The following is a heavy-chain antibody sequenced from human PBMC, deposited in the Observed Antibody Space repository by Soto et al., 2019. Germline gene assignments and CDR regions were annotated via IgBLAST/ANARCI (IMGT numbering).Heavy chain of an antibody. CDR1: GYSFTSYW. CDR2: IYPGDSDT. Sequence: GESLKISCKDSGYSFTSYWIGWVRQMPGKGLEWMGIIYPGDSDTRYSPSFQGQVTISADKSTSTAYLQWSSLKASDTAMYYCARRKHFWSGYYSIDYWGQGTLVTVSS. D-gene: IGHD3-3*02. V-gene: IGHV5-51*01. CDR3: ARRKHFWSGYYSIDY. J-gene: IGHJ4*02.